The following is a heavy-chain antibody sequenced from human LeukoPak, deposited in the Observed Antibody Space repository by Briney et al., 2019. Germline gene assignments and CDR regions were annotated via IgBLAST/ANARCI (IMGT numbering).Heavy chain of an antibody. CDR2: INPNSGGT. Sequence: ASVKVSCKASGYTFTGYYMHWVRQAPGQGLEWMGWINPNSGGTNYAQKLQGRVTMTTDTSTSTAYMELRSLRSDDTAVYYCARGITGTTSYPSYYYYYYMDVWGKGTTVTVSS. J-gene: IGHJ6*03. CDR3: ARGITGTTSYPSYYYYYYMDV. CDR1: GYTFTGYY. D-gene: IGHD1-7*01. V-gene: IGHV1-2*02.